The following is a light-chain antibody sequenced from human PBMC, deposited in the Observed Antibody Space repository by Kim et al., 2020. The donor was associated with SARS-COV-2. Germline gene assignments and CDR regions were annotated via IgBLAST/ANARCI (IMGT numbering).Light chain of an antibody. J-gene: IGKJ5*01. Sequence: DIQMTQSPSSLSASVGDRVIISCRASQNIVNYLNRYQWRPGKAPKLLISGASSLHSGVPSRFSGSGSGTDFTLTISTLLPEDFATYYCQQSYSPTQITFGQGTRLEIK. V-gene: IGKV1-39*01. CDR1: QNIVNY. CDR3: QQSYSPTQIT. CDR2: GAS.